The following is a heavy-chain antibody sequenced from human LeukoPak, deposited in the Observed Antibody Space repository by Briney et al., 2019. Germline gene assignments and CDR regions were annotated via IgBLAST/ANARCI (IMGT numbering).Heavy chain of an antibody. CDR1: GGSVSSGSYY. CDR2: IYYSGST. V-gene: IGHV4-61*01. CDR3: ARSTYYDILTGQYYYYGMDV. D-gene: IGHD3-9*01. Sequence: PSETLSLTCTVSGGSVSSGSYYWSWIRQPPGKGLEWIGYIYYSGSTNYNPSLKSRVTISVDTSKNQFSLKLSSVTAADTAVYYCARSTYYDILTGQYYYYGMDVWGQGTTVTVSS. J-gene: IGHJ6*02.